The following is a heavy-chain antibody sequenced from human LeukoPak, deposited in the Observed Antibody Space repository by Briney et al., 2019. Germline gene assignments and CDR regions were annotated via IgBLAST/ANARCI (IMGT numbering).Heavy chain of an antibody. J-gene: IGHJ4*02. D-gene: IGHD3-10*01. CDR2: IRYDGSNK. CDR1: GFTFSSYG. V-gene: IGHV3-30*02. Sequence: GGSLRLSCAASGFTFSSYGMHWVCQAPGKGLEWVAFIRYDGSNKYYADSVKGRFTISRDNSKNTLYLQMNSLRAEDTAVYYCAKATSGRWYYDYWGQGTLVTVSS. CDR3: AKATSGRWYYDY.